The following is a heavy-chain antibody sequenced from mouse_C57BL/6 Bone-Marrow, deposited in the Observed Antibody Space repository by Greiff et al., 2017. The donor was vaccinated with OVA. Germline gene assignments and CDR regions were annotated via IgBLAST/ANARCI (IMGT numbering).Heavy chain of an antibody. Sequence: QVQLQQSGAELVRPGTSVKVSCKASGYAFTNYLIEWVKQRPGQGLEWIGVINPGSGGTNYNEKFKGKATLTAEKSSSTAYMQLSSLTSEDSAVYFCARNYGSSSLRYFDVWGTGTTVTVSS. CDR2: INPGSGGT. J-gene: IGHJ1*03. CDR1: GYAFTNYL. D-gene: IGHD1-1*01. CDR3: ARNYGSSSLRYFDV. V-gene: IGHV1-54*01.